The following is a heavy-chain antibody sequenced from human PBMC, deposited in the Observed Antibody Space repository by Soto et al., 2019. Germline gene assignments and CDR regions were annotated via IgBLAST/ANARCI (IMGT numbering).Heavy chain of an antibody. Sequence: PGGSLRLSCAASGFTFSSYEMNWVRQAPGKGLEWVSYISSSGSTIYYADSVKGRFTISRDNAKNSLYLQMNSLRAEDTAVYYCARLTSYSYGYDYFDYWGQGTLVTVSS. V-gene: IGHV3-48*03. CDR3: ARLTSYSYGYDYFDY. D-gene: IGHD5-18*01. CDR2: ISSSGSTI. CDR1: GFTFSSYE. J-gene: IGHJ4*02.